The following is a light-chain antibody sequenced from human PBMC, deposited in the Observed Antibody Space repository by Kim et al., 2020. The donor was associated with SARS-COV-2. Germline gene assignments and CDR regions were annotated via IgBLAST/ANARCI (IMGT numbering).Light chain of an antibody. J-gene: IGLJ2*01. CDR1: SSNSGAGYD. Sequence: RVTISCTGGSSNSGAGYDVHWYQQLPGTAPKLLFYGNSNRPSGVPDRFSGSKSGTSASLAITGLQAEDEADYYCQSYDSSLSGGVFGGGTQLTVL. CDR2: GNS. V-gene: IGLV1-40*01. CDR3: QSYDSSLSGGV.